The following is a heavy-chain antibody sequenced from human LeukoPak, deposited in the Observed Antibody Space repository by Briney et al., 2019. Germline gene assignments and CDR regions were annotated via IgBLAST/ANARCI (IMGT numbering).Heavy chain of an antibody. CDR2: INTQSGGT. J-gene: IGHJ4*02. V-gene: IGHV1-2*02. D-gene: IGHD1-1*01. Sequence: ASVKVSCKASGYTFTDLYIHWVRQAPGQGLEWMGWINTQSGGTRYAQNFQGRVSMTRDTSISTAYMELSSLTSDDTAVFYCARVQCCDEGTSFLFDYWGQGTLVTASS. CDR3: ARVQCCDEGTSFLFDY. CDR1: GYTFTDLY.